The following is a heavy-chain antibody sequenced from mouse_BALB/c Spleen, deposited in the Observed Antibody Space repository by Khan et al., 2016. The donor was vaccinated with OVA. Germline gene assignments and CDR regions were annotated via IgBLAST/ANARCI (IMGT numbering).Heavy chain of an antibody. J-gene: IGHJ4*01. D-gene: IGHD1-1*01. CDR1: GYSITSDYA. CDR3: AREGLIYYYGSTYAMDY. V-gene: IGHV3-2*02. Sequence: EVELVESGPGLVKPSQSLSLTCTVTGYSITSDYAWNWIRQFPGNKLEWMGYITYSGSITYHPSLKSRIFITRDTSKHQFFLQLNSVTSEDTATYYCAREGLIYYYGSTYAMDYWGQGTSVTGSS. CDR2: ITYSGSI.